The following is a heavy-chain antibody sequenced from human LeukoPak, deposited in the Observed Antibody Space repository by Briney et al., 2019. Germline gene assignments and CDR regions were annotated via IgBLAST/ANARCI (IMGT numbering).Heavy chain of an antibody. CDR2: ISTNSAFI. V-gene: IGHV3-21*01. D-gene: IGHD2-21*01. CDR1: GFTFINYS. Sequence: AGSLRLSCTASGFTFINYSMNWVRQAPGKGLEWVSSISTNSAFIYYADSVRGRFTISRDNTKNSLYLQMHSLRAEDTAVYYCARDPDILLGVNFDYWGQGALVIVSS. CDR3: ARDPDILLGVNFDY. J-gene: IGHJ4*02.